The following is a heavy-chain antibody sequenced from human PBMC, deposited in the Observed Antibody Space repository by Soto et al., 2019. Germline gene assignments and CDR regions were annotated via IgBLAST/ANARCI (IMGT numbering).Heavy chain of an antibody. V-gene: IGHV3-23*01. J-gene: IGHJ3*02. CDR3: AKDRDGYITGAFDI. CDR2: ISGSGAYT. CDR1: GFSFRSYG. Sequence: GSLRLSCVASGFSFRSYGMSWVRQAPGKGLEWVSHISGSGAYTYYAESVKGRFTISRDNSKNTLYLEVNSLRAEDTAVYYCAKDRDGYITGAFDIWGQGTMVTV. D-gene: IGHD5-12*01.